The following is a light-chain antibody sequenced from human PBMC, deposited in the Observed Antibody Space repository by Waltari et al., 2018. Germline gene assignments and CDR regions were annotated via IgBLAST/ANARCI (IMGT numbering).Light chain of an antibody. V-gene: IGLV2-8*01. Sequence: QSALTQPPSASGSPGPSVTISCTGTSSDVGALNYVSWYQQYPDTAPKLMIYEVTKRPSGVPDRFSGSKSGNTASLTVSGLQAEDEADYYCISYAGNNKYVLGAGTKVTVL. CDR1: SSDVGALNY. J-gene: IGLJ1*01. CDR2: EVT. CDR3: ISYAGNNKYV.